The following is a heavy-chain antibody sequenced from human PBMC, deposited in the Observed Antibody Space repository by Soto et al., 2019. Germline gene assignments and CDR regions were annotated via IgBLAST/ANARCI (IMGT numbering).Heavy chain of an antibody. V-gene: IGHV3-33*01. D-gene: IGHD2-2*01. CDR3: ARGACSTMSCYGDYIDS. J-gene: IGHJ4*02. Sequence: QVQLVESGGGVVQPGRSLRLSCATSGFTFSTYSMHWVRQAPGKGPEWVAVEWSGTSNKYFADSVKDRFTISRDNSKNTLYLQMNSLRAEDTAVYYCARGACSTMSCYGDYIDSWGQGTLVTVSS. CDR2: EWSGTSNK. CDR1: GFTFSTYS.